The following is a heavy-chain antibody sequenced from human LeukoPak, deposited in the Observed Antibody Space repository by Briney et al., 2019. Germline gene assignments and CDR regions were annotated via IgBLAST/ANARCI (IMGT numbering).Heavy chain of an antibody. CDR3: ARESLGYCSGSTCYYFYMDF. CDR1: GFTFSSYW. V-gene: IGHV3-48*04. Sequence: GRSLRLSCAASGFTFSSYWMHWVRQAPGKGLEWLSYISGSSSTIYYAESVKGRFTISRDNAKNSQYLQMNSLRAEDTAVYYCARESLGYCSGSTCYYFYMDFWGKGTTVTVSS. CDR2: ISGSSSTI. D-gene: IGHD2-15*01. J-gene: IGHJ6*03.